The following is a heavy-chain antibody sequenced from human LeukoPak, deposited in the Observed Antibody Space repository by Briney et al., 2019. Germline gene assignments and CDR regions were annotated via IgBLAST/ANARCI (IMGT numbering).Heavy chain of an antibody. V-gene: IGHV5-51*01. D-gene: IGHD3-10*01. CDR1: GYSFSNYW. CDR3: ARSIPMVRGVFDY. Sequence: KHGESLKISCKASGYSFSNYWIAWVRQMPGKGLEWMGIIYPGDSDTRYSPSFQGQVTISADKSISTAYLQWSSLKASNTAMYYCARSIPMVRGVFDYWGQGTLVTVSS. J-gene: IGHJ4*02. CDR2: IYPGDSDT.